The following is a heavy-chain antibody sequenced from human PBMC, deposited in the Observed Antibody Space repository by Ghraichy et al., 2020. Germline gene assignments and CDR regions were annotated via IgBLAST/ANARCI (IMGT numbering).Heavy chain of an antibody. Sequence: GGSLRLSCAASGFTFSSYSMNWVRQAPGKGLEWVSSISSSSSYIYYADSVKGRFTISRDNAKNSLYLQMNSLRAEDTAVYYCASDYSGSYYLGNFTILLYGMDVWGQGTTVTVSS. CDR2: ISSSSSYI. V-gene: IGHV3-21*01. CDR1: GFTFSSYS. J-gene: IGHJ6*02. D-gene: IGHD1-26*01. CDR3: ASDYSGSYYLGNFTILLYGMDV.